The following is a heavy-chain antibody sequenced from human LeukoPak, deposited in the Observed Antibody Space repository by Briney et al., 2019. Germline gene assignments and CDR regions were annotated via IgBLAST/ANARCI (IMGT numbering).Heavy chain of an antibody. V-gene: IGHV1-46*01. CDR2: INPSGGST. J-gene: IGHJ5*02. CDR3: ARNHDYYDSSGYPFDP. D-gene: IGHD3-22*01. Sequence: GASVKVSCKASGYTFTSYYMHWVRQATGQGLEWMGIINPSGGSTSHAQKFQGRVTMTRDTSTSTVYMEPSSLRSEDTAVYYCARNHDYYDSSGYPFDPWGQGTLVTVSS. CDR1: GYTFTSYY.